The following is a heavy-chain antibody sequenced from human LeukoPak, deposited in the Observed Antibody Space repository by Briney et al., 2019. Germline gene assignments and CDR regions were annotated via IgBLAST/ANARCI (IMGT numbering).Heavy chain of an antibody. V-gene: IGHV1-18*01. Sequence: ASVKVSCKASGGTFSSYAISWVRQAPGQGLEWMGWISAYNGNTNYAQKLQGRVTMTTDTSTSTAYMELRSLRSDDTAVYYCARDSGHVLRFLEWLSPPYYYGMDVWGQGTTVTVSS. CDR2: ISAYNGNT. D-gene: IGHD3-3*01. J-gene: IGHJ6*02. CDR1: GGTFSSYA. CDR3: ARDSGHVLRFLEWLSPPYYYGMDV.